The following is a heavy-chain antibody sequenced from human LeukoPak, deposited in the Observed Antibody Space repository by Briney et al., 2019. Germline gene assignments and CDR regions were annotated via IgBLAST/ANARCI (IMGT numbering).Heavy chain of an antibody. V-gene: IGHV1-46*01. D-gene: IGHD6-19*01. CDR1: GYTFTSYY. Sequence: ASEKVSCKASGYTFTSYYMHWVRQAPGQGLEWMGIINPSGGSTSYAQKFQGRVTMTRDMSTSTVYMELSSLRSEDSAVYCCAIIAVAGKFDYWGQGTLVTVSS. J-gene: IGHJ4*02. CDR3: AIIAVAGKFDY. CDR2: INPSGGST.